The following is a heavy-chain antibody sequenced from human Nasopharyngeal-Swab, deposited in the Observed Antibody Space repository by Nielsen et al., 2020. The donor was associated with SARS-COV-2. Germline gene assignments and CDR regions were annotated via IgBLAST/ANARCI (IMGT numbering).Heavy chain of an antibody. D-gene: IGHD1-26*01. J-gene: IGHJ4*02. CDR3: ARGGDILGVYYFDY. CDR1: GFTFSRYW. V-gene: IGHV3-74*01. CDR2: INPDGDST. Sequence: ESLKISCAASGFTFSRYWMHWVRQIPGKGLMWVSRINPDGDSTPHADSVKGRFTTSRDNAKNSFYLQMNSLRAEDTAVYYCARGGDILGVYYFDYWGQGTLVTVSS.